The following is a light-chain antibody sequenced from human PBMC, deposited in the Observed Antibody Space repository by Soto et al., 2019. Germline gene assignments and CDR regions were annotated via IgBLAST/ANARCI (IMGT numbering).Light chain of an antibody. J-gene: IGKJ4*01. CDR3: QEYNNWHPIT. V-gene: IGKV3-15*01. CDR1: QNIITK. CDR2: GAS. Sequence: IGMTQSPATLSVSPGERATPSCRASQNIITKLAWYQQKPGQAPRLLIYGASTRATGIPVRFSGSGYGTEFTLTITSLQSEDSAVYYCQEYNNWHPITFGGGTKV.